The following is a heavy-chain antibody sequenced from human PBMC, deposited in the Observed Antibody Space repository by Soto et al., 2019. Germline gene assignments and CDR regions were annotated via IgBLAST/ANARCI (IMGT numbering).Heavy chain of an antibody. V-gene: IGHV4-59*01. CDR3: AGLRGYAGSPIDY. CDR2: ISYSGNT. D-gene: IGHD2-15*01. Sequence: QVQLQESGPGLVKPSETLSLTCTVSGGSIISGYWSWIRQPPGKGLEWIGYISYSGNTNYNPSLKSRVTMSVDTPKNQFSLRLRSVTTADTAVDYCAGLRGYAGSPIDYWGQGTLVTVSS. J-gene: IGHJ4*02. CDR1: GGSIISGY.